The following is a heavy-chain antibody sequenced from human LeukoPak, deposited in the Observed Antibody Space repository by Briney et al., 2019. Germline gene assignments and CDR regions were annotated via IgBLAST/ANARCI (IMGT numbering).Heavy chain of an antibody. J-gene: IGHJ4*02. CDR3: AKQAGTYDFWSGYYLDY. CDR1: GFTFSSYG. V-gene: IGHV3-30*18. Sequence: GGSLSLSCAASGFTFSSYGMHWVRQAPGKGLEWVAVISYDGSNKYYADSVKGRFTISRDNSKNTLYLQMNSLRAEDTAVYYCAKQAGTYDFWSGYYLDYWGQGTLVTVSS. CDR2: ISYDGSNK. D-gene: IGHD3-3*01.